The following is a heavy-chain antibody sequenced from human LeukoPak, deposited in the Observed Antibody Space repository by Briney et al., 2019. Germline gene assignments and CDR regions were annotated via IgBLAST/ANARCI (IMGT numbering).Heavy chain of an antibody. CDR2: INADGSDT. V-gene: IGHV3-7*01. CDR1: GFTFSTEW. J-gene: IGHJ4*02. Sequence: GGSLRLSCEASGFTFSTEWMGWVRQAPGKGLGWVANINADGSDTYHVDSVKGRFTISRSNAQKSLFLQMNSLRVEDTALYYCVRWGVTAGMQDWGQGTLITVS. D-gene: IGHD6-19*01. CDR3: VRWGVTAGMQD.